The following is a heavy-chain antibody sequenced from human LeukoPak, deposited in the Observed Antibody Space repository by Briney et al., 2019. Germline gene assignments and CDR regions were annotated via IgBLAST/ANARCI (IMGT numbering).Heavy chain of an antibody. V-gene: IGHV1-8*01. CDR1: GYTFTSYD. CDR3: ARGLSRYYYDSGGYSEPYYFDY. CDR2: MNPNSGNT. J-gene: IGHJ4*02. Sequence: ASVKVSCKASGYTFTSYDINWVRQATGQGLEWMGWMNPNSGNTGYAQKFQGRVTMTRNTSISTAYMELSSLRSEDTAVYYCARGLSRYYYDSGGYSEPYYFDYWGQGTLVTVSS. D-gene: IGHD3-22*01.